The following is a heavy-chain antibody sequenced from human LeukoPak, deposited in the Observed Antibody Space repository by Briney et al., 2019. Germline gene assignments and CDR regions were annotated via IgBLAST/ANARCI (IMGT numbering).Heavy chain of an antibody. CDR3: AKPMVRGVIIPPDY. D-gene: IGHD3-10*01. J-gene: IGHJ4*02. V-gene: IGHV3-23*01. Sequence: GGSLRLSCAASGFTFSSYAMSWVRQAPGKGLEWVSVISGSGGHTNYADSVKGRFTISRDNSKNTLYLQMNSLRAEDTAVYYCAKPMVRGVIIPPDYWGQGTLVTVSS. CDR2: ISGSGGHT. CDR1: GFTFSSYA.